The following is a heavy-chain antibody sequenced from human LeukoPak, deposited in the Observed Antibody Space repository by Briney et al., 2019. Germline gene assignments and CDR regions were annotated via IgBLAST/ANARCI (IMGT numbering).Heavy chain of an antibody. CDR3: ASYYHDSSSPFDY. V-gene: IGHV1-69*13. CDR1: GGTFSSYA. Sequence: GASVKVSCKASGGTFSSYAISWVRQAPGQGLEWMGGIIPIFGTANYAQKFQGRVTITADESTSTAYMELSSLRSEDTAVYYCASYYHDSSSPFDYWGQGTLVTVSS. D-gene: IGHD6-6*01. J-gene: IGHJ4*02. CDR2: IIPIFGTA.